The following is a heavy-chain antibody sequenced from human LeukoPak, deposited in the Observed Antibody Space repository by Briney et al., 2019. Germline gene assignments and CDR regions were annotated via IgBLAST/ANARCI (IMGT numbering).Heavy chain of an antibody. CDR1: GGSISSYY. D-gene: IGHD2-15*01. CDR3: ARGTRCGGSCDLDY. V-gene: IGHV4-59*01. CDR2: IYYSGST. J-gene: IGHJ4*02. Sequence: SETLSLTCTVSGGSISSYYWSWIRQPPGKGLEWVGYIYYSGSTNYNPSLKSRVTISVDTSKNQFSLKLSSVTAADTAVYYCARGTRCGGSCDLDYWGQGTLVTVSS.